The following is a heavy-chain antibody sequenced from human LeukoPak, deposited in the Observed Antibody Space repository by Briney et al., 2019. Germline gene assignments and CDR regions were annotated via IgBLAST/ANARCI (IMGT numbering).Heavy chain of an antibody. D-gene: IGHD2-15*01. Sequence: GGSLRLSCAASGFTFSSYSMNWVRQAPGKGLEWVSAISGSGGSTYYADSVKGRFTISRDNSKNTLYLQMNSLRAEDTAVYYCAKDQAVAATPEYFDYWGQGTLVTVSS. V-gene: IGHV3-23*01. J-gene: IGHJ4*02. CDR2: ISGSGGST. CDR1: GFTFSSYS. CDR3: AKDQAVAATPEYFDY.